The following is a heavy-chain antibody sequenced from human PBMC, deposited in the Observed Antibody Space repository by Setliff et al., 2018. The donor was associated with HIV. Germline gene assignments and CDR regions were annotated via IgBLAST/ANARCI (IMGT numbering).Heavy chain of an antibody. CDR3: ARLLHDSRGYYYFDY. CDR2: IYYSGSP. J-gene: IGHJ4*02. Sequence: PSETLSLTCTVSGGSISSGSYYWSWIRQPPGKGLEWIGSIYYSGSPYYNPSHKSRVTMSVDTSKNQFSLRLSSVTAADTAVYYCARLLHDSRGYYYFDYWGQGTLVTVSS. CDR1: GGSISSGSYY. D-gene: IGHD3-22*01. V-gene: IGHV4-39*01.